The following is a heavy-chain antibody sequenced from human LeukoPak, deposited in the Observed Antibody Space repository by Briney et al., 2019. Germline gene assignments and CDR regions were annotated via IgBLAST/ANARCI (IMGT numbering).Heavy chain of an antibody. CDR3: ASRELGY. CDR2: INPDSGVT. CDR1: GYTFTGYF. D-gene: IGHD1-26*01. Sequence: SVKVSCKTSGYTFTGYFMHWVRQAPGQGLEWLGWINPDSGVTKYAQKFQGRVTMTRDTSISTAYMELSRLRSDDTAVYHCASRELGYWGQGTLVTVSS. J-gene: IGHJ4*02. V-gene: IGHV1-2*02.